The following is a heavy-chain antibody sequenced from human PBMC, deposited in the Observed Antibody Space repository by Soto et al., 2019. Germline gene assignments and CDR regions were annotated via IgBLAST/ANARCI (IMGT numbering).Heavy chain of an antibody. Sequence: QVQLVQSGAEVKKPGSSVKVSCKASGGTFSSYAISWVRQAPGQGLEWMGGIIPIFGTANYAQKFQGRVTITADESTSTAYMELSSLRSEDTAVYYCARMSILAAAGWRGDYYGMDVWGQGTTVTVSS. D-gene: IGHD6-13*01. CDR3: ARMSILAAAGWRGDYYGMDV. CDR1: GGTFSSYA. J-gene: IGHJ6*02. V-gene: IGHV1-69*01. CDR2: IIPIFGTA.